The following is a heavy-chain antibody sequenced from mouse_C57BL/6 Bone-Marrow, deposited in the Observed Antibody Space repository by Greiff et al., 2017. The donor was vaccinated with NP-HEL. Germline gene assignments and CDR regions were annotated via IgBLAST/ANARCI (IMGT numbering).Heavy chain of an antibody. CDR1: GYTFTSYG. CDR3: ARVTITTVVATYWYFDV. Sequence: VKLMESGAELARPGASVKLSCKASGYTFTSYGISWVKQRTGQGLEWIGEIYPRSGNTYYNEKFKGKATLTADKSSSTAYMELRSLTSEDSAVYFCARVTITTVVATYWYFDVWGTGTTVTVSS. V-gene: IGHV1-81*01. CDR2: IYPRSGNT. D-gene: IGHD1-1*01. J-gene: IGHJ1*03.